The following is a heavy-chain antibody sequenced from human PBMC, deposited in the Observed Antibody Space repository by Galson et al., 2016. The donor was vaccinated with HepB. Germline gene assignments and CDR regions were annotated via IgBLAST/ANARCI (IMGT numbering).Heavy chain of an antibody. V-gene: IGHV3-48*02. CDR2: ISTSSNTM. J-gene: IGHJ4*02. Sequence: SLRLSCAASGFTFSSYSMNWVRQAPGKGLEWVSYISTSSNTMYYADSVKGRFTISRDNAKHSLYLQMNSLRHEDKAVYYCATSYDYGDYYAYWGQGNLVAVSS. CDR1: GFTFSSYS. D-gene: IGHD4-17*01. CDR3: ATSYDYGDYYAY.